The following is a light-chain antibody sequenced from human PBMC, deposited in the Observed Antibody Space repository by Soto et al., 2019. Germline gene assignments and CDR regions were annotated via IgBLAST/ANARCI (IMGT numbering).Light chain of an antibody. CDR1: SSNIGAGYD. Sequence: QAVVTQPPSVSGAPGQRVTISCTGSSSNIGAGYDVHWYQQLPGTAPKLLIYANINRPSGVPDRFSGSKSGTSASLAITGLQAEDEADYYCQSYDSSLSGSGVFGGGTKLTVL. J-gene: IGLJ3*02. CDR3: QSYDSSLSGSGV. CDR2: ANI. V-gene: IGLV1-40*01.